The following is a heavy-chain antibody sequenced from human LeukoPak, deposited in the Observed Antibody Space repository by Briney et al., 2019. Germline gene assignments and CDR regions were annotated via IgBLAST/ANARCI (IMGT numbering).Heavy chain of an antibody. D-gene: IGHD3-16*02. Sequence: GSLRLSCAASGFTFSSYAMHWVRQAPGKGLEWVAVTSYDGNNKYYADSVKGRLTISRDNSKNTLYLQMNSLRAEDTAVYYCARDYLWGSYRYTPLDYWGQGTLVTVSS. CDR1: GFTFSSYA. V-gene: IGHV3-30*04. CDR2: TSYDGNNK. CDR3: ARDYLWGSYRYTPLDY. J-gene: IGHJ4*02.